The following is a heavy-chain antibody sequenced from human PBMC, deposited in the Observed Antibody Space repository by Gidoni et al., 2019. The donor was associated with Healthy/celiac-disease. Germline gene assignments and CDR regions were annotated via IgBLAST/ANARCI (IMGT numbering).Heavy chain of an antibody. J-gene: IGHJ6*02. CDR3: AHTVAHCTNGVCSYGLAV. Sequence: TTLKESGTTLVKPTQTLTLACTFSVFPLSTSAVGVGWTRQPPGKALEWLALIYWTYDKRYIPSLKSRLTITKATSKNQVVLTLATMDPVDTATYYCAHTVAHCTNGVCSYGLAVWGQGTTVTVSS. CDR2: IYWTYDK. D-gene: IGHD2-8*01. V-gene: IGHV2-5*01. CDR1: VFPLSTSAVG.